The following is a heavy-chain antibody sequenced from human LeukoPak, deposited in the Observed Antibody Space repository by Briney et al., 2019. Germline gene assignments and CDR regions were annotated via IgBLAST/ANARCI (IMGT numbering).Heavy chain of an antibody. V-gene: IGHV1-46*01. J-gene: IGHJ6*02. CDR1: GDTFTNYY. Sequence: ASVKVSCKASGDTFTNYYMHWVRQAPGQGLEWMGVINPSGGSTTYAQKFRGRVTMTRDTSTSTVYMELSSLRSEDTAVYYCARELFSNYNGMDVWGQGTTVTVPS. D-gene: IGHD2/OR15-2a*01. CDR2: INPSGGST. CDR3: ARELFSNYNGMDV.